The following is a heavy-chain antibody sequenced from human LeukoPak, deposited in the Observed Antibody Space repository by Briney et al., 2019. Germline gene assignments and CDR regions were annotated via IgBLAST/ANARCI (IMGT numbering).Heavy chain of an antibody. Sequence: GGSLRLSCAASGFTFSSYAMHWVRQAPGKGLEWVAVIPYDGSDKYYADSVKGRFTISRDNSKNTLYLQMNSLRAEDTAVYYCARDQNDSSGYYSLYYYYYGMDVWGQGTTVTVSS. CDR3: ARDQNDSSGYYSLYYYYYGMDV. CDR2: IPYDGSDK. J-gene: IGHJ6*02. V-gene: IGHV3-30-3*01. CDR1: GFTFSSYA. D-gene: IGHD3-22*01.